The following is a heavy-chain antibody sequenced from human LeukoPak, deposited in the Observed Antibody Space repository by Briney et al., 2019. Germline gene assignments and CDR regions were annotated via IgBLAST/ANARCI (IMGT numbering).Heavy chain of an antibody. Sequence: SQTLSLTCAISGDSVSSISVAWNWIRQSPSRGLEWLGRTYYRSKWYYEYAVSVKSRINISPDTSKNQFSLQLTSVTPEDTAVYYCSLARSEYHYGMDIWGQGTTVTVSS. J-gene: IGHJ6*02. CDR2: TYYRSKWYY. V-gene: IGHV6-1*01. CDR3: SLARSEYHYGMDI. CDR1: GDSVSSISVA.